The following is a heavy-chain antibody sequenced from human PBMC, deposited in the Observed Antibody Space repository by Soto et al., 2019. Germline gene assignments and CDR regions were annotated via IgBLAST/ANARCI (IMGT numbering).Heavy chain of an antibody. CDR3: AKVGQPLLYPKTPMYYFDY. D-gene: IGHD2-2*02. CDR1: GFTFSSYG. Sequence: PGGSLRLSCAASGFTFSSYGMHWVRQAPGKGLEWVAVISYDGSNKYYADSVKGRFTISRDNSKNTLYLQMNSLRAEDTAVYYCAKVGQPLLYPKTPMYYFDYWGQGTLVTVSS. CDR2: ISYDGSNK. V-gene: IGHV3-30*18. J-gene: IGHJ4*02.